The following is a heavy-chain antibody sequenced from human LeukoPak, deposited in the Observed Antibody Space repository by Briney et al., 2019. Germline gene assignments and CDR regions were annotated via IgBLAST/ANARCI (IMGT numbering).Heavy chain of an antibody. Sequence: GGSLRISCAASGLTVSSHYMSWVRQAPGKGLEWVSVIYSGGSTYYADSVKGRFTISRDNSKNTLYLQMNSLRAEDTAVYYCAKAPGYCSSTSCSDWFDPWGQGTLVTVSS. CDR1: GLTVSSHY. CDR3: AKAPGYCSSTSCSDWFDP. J-gene: IGHJ5*02. D-gene: IGHD2-2*01. V-gene: IGHV3-53*01. CDR2: IYSGGST.